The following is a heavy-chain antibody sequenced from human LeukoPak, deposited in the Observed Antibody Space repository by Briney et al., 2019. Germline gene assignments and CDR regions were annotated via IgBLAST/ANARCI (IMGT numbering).Heavy chain of an antibody. CDR1: GGSISSGGYS. V-gene: IGHV4-30-2*01. CDR3: XXFITPHAFDI. J-gene: IGHJ3*02. CDR2: IYHSGST. D-gene: IGHD3-22*01. Sequence: SETLSLTCAVSGGSISSGGYSWSWIRQPPGKGLEWIGYIYHSGSTYYNPSLKSRVTISVDRSKNQFSLKLSSVTAADTAVYYXXXFITPHAFDIWGQGTMVTVSS.